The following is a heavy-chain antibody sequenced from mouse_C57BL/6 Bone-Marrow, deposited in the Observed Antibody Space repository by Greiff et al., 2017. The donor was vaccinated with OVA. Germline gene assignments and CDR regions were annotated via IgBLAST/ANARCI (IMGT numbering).Heavy chain of an antibody. Sequence: QVQLQQPGAELVRPGTSVKLSCKASGYTFTSYWMHWVKQRPGQGLEWIGVIDPSDSYTKYNQKFKGKATLTVDTSSSTAYMQLMSLTSEDSAVYYCSSDYDYEYYFDDGGQGTTLTVSS. CDR2: IDPSDSYT. CDR1: GYTFTSYW. J-gene: IGHJ2*01. CDR3: SSDYDYEYYFDD. V-gene: IGHV1-59*01. D-gene: IGHD2-4*01.